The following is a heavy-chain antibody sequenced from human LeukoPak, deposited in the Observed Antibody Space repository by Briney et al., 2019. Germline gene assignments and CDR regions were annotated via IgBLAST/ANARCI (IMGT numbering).Heavy chain of an antibody. D-gene: IGHD1-26*01. CDR2: ISYDGSNK. J-gene: IGHJ4*02. CDR3: AREVWEPPRGYFDY. CDR1: GFTFSSYA. Sequence: PGGSLRLSCSASGFTFSSYAMHWVRQAPGKGLEWVAVISYDGSNKYYAGSVKGRFTISRDNSKNTLYLQMNSLRAEDTAVYYCAREVWEPPRGYFDYWGQGTLVTVSS. V-gene: IGHV3-30-3*01.